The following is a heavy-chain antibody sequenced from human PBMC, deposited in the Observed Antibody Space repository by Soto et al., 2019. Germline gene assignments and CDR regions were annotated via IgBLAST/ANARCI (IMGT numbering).Heavy chain of an antibody. CDR1: GFTFSNYG. CDR3: ARDSSKYTYGSFYFDY. Sequence: LRLSCAASGFTFSNYGINWVRQAPGRGLEWISFISYSSATIHYADSVRGRFTISRDNANNSLYLEMSSLRDEDTAVYFCARDSSKYTYGSFYFDYWGQGTLVTVSS. V-gene: IGHV3-48*02. D-gene: IGHD5-18*01. J-gene: IGHJ4*02. CDR2: ISYSSATI.